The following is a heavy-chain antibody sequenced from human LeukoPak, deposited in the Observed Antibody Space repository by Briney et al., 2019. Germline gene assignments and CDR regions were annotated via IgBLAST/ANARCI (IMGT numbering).Heavy chain of an antibody. Sequence: GGSLRLSCAASGFTFSSYAMHWVRQAPGKGLEWVAVISYDGSNKYYADSEKGRFTISRDNSKNTLYLQMNSLRAEDTAVYYCARDPLLEYYFDYWGQGTLVTVSS. CDR1: GFTFSSYA. CDR3: ARDPLLEYYFDY. D-gene: IGHD2-15*01. V-gene: IGHV3-30*04. J-gene: IGHJ4*02. CDR2: ISYDGSNK.